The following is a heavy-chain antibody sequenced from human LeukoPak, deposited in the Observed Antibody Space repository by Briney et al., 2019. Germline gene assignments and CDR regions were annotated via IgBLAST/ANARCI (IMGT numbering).Heavy chain of an antibody. CDR1: GGSISSGGYS. V-gene: IGHV4-30-4*07. J-gene: IGHJ4*02. Sequence: PSETLSLTCAVSGGSISSGGYSWSWIRQPPGKGLEWIGYIDYSGNTYFNPSLKSRLTISLDTSKNHFSLKLSSVTAADTAVYYCARDNHDYGTFDYWGQGTLVTVSS. CDR2: IDYSGNT. CDR3: ARDNHDYGTFDY. D-gene: IGHD4-17*01.